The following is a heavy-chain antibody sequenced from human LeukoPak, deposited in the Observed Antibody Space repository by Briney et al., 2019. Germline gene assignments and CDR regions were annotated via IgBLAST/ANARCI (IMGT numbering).Heavy chain of an antibody. Sequence: SETLSLTCTVSGGSISSYYWSWIRQPPGKGLEWIGYIYYSGSTNYNPSLKSRVTISVDTSKNQFSLKLSSVTAADTAVYYCARAPPYIRAFDIWGQGTMVTVSS. CDR3: ARAPPYIRAFDI. J-gene: IGHJ3*02. V-gene: IGHV4-59*01. CDR2: IYYSGST. D-gene: IGHD2-2*02. CDR1: GGSISSYY.